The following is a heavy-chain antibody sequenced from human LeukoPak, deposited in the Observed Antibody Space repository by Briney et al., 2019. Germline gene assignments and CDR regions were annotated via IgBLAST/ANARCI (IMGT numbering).Heavy chain of an antibody. CDR2: IYYSGST. CDR1: GGSMSNYY. V-gene: IGHV4-59*08. CDR3: ARPREQWLGNDAFDM. D-gene: IGHD6-19*01. Sequence: SETLSLTCTVSGGSMSNYYWSWIRQPPGKGLEWIGYIYYSGSTNYNPSLKSRVTISIDTSKNQFSLKLSSVTAADTAVYYCARPREQWLGNDAFDMWGQGTMVPVSS. J-gene: IGHJ3*02.